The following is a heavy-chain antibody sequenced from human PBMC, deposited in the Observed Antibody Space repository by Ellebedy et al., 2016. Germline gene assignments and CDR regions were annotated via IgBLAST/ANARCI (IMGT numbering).Heavy chain of an antibody. CDR3: AKHETDGDYDLDL. CDR1: GFTFKTYA. D-gene: IGHD2-21*01. Sequence: GGSLRLXCAASGFTFKTYAMSWVRQAPGEGLEWVSTLSGSGPKTYYADSVQGRFTISRDNSKSTLYLQMNSLRAEDTAVYYGAKHETDGDYDLDLWGRGTLVTVSS. V-gene: IGHV3-23*01. CDR2: LSGSGPKT. J-gene: IGHJ2*01.